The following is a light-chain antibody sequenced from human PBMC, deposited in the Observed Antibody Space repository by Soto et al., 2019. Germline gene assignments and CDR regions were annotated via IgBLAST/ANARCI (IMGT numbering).Light chain of an antibody. CDR1: RSIGNY. CDR3: QQSYNIPRT. V-gene: IGKV1-39*01. Sequence: DIQMTQSPSSLSASFGDRVTITFRAIRSIGNYLNWYQQKPGKAPNLLIYAASTLQSGVPSRFSGGGSGTDFTLTISSLQPEDFATYYCQQSYNIPRTFGQGTKVDIK. CDR2: AAS. J-gene: IGKJ1*01.